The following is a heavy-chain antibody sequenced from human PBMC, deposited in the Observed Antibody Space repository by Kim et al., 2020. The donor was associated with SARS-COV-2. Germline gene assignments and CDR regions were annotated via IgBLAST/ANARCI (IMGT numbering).Heavy chain of an antibody. CDR1: GYTFTSYA. Sequence: ASVKVSCKASGYTFTSYAMNWVRQAPGQGLEWMGWINTNTGNPTYAQGFTGRFVFAMDTSVSTAYLQISSLKAEDTAVYYCACSRALDYDILTGLQDPNWFDPWGQGTLVTVSS. D-gene: IGHD3-9*01. CDR3: ACSRALDYDILTGLQDPNWFDP. V-gene: IGHV7-4-1*02. CDR2: INTNTGNP. J-gene: IGHJ5*02.